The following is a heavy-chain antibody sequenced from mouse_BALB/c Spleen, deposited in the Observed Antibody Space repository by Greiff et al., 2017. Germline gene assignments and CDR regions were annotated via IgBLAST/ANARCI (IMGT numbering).Heavy chain of an antibody. CDR1: GYTFTSYV. Sequence: EVQRVESGPELVKPGASVKMSCKASGYTFTSYVMHWVKQKPGQGLEWIGYINPYNDGTKYNEKFKGKATLTSDKSSSTAYMELSSLTSEDSAVYYCARERSYDYAWFAYWGQGTLVTVSA. CDR3: ARERSYDYAWFAY. V-gene: IGHV1-14*01. CDR2: INPYNDGT. D-gene: IGHD2-4*01. J-gene: IGHJ3*01.